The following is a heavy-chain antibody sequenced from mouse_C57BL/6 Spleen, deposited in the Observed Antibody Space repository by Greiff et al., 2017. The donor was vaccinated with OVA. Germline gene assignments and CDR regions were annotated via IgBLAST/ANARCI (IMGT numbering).Heavy chain of an antibody. V-gene: IGHV3-6*01. CDR3: ARGGTMVTTGTPFYYAMDY. D-gene: IGHD2-2*01. CDR2: ISYDGSN. J-gene: IGHJ4*01. CDR1: GYSITSGYY. Sequence: EVKLQESGPGLVKPSQSLSLTCSVTGYSITSGYYWNWIRQFPGNKLEWMGYISYDGSNNYNPSLKNRISITRDTSKNQFFLKLNSVTTEDTATYYCARGGTMVTTGTPFYYAMDYWGQGTSVTVSS.